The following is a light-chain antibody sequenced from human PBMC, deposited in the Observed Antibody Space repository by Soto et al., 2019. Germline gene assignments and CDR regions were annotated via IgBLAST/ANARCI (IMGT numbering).Light chain of an antibody. CDR1: QSVLYSSNNNNY. Sequence: ILITRSPDSLAVSLGETATINCKSSQSVLYSSNNNNYLAWYQQKPGQPPKLLIYWASTRECGVPDRFSGRGSGTDFTVTINSLQAEDVAVYYCQQYYTTPLTFGGGTKV. V-gene: IGKV4-1*01. J-gene: IGKJ4*01. CDR2: WAS. CDR3: QQYYTTPLT.